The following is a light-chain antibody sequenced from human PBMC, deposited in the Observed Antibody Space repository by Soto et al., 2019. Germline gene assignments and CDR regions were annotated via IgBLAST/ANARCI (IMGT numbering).Light chain of an antibody. CDR1: QSVSSN. Sequence: EIVMTQSPATLSVSPGERATLSCRASQSVSSNLAWYQQKPGQAPRLLIYGTSTRAIGIPARFSGSGPGTDFTLAISSLQSEDFAVYYCQQYNNWPPLTFGGGNKEEIK. CDR2: GTS. J-gene: IGKJ4*01. CDR3: QQYNNWPPLT. V-gene: IGKV3-15*01.